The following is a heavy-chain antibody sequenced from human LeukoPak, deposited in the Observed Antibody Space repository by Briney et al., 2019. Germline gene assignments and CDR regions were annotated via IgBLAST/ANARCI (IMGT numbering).Heavy chain of an antibody. CDR3: ARSRTTQRPPHAFDI. Sequence: GGSLRLSCAASEFTVSSNYMSWVRQAPGKGLEWVSSISSSSSYIYYADSVKGRFTISRDNAKNSLYLQMNSLRAEDTAVYYCARSRTTQRPPHAFDIWGQGTMVTVSS. J-gene: IGHJ3*02. D-gene: IGHD4-11*01. CDR2: ISSSSSYI. V-gene: IGHV3-21*01. CDR1: EFTVSSNY.